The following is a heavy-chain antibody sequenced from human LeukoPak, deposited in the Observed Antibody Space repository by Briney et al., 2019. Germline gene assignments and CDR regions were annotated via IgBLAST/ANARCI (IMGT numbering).Heavy chain of an antibody. CDR1: GGSISSYY. CDR2: IYSSGST. D-gene: IGHD2-2*01. CDR3: ARIIPNCSSTRCLSQYMDV. J-gene: IGHJ6*03. V-gene: IGHV4-4*07. Sequence: SETLSLTCTVSGGSISSYYWTWIRQPAGKGLEWIGRIYSSGSTNYNPSLKSRITMSVDTSKNQFSLKLSSVTAADTAVYYCARIIPNCSSTRCLSQYMDVWGKGTTVTVSS.